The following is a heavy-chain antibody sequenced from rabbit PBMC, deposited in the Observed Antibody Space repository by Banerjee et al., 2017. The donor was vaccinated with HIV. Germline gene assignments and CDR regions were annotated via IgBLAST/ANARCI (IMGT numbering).Heavy chain of an antibody. CDR2: IGAGSSGST. D-gene: IGHD1-1*01. CDR1: GFIISSYS. CDR3: ARGNTYNFHL. Sequence: QEQLVESGGGLVQPEGSLTLTCTASGFIISSYSMGWVRQAPGKGLEWIACIGAGSSGSTWYASWAKGRFTISKTSSTSVTLQMTSLTAADTATYFCARGNTYNFHLWGQGTLVTVS. J-gene: IGHJ4*01. V-gene: IGHV1S45*01.